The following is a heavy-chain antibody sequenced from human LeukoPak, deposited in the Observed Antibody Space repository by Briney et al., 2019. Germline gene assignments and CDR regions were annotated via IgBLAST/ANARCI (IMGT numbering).Heavy chain of an antibody. V-gene: IGHV3-21*01. CDR1: GFTFNSYS. J-gene: IGHJ4*02. Sequence: GSLRLFCAASGFTFNSYSMDWVRPASGKGLGWVSSISSSSSYIYYADSVKGRFTISRDNAKNSLYLQMNSLRAEDTAVYYCARTLLAVAGLDYWGQGTLVTVSS. D-gene: IGHD6-19*01. CDR2: ISSSSSYI. CDR3: ARTLLAVAGLDY.